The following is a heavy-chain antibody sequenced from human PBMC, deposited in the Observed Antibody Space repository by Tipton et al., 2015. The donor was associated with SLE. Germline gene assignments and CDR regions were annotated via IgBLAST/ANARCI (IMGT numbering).Heavy chain of an antibody. D-gene: IGHD3-10*01. CDR1: GGSISSSSYY. CDR3: ARDRYYGSGRNDYYYMDV. CDR2: IYYSGST. J-gene: IGHJ6*03. Sequence: TLSLTCTVSGGSISSSSYYLGWIRQPPGKGLEWIGSIYYSGSTYYNPSLKSRVTISVDTSKNQFSLKLSSVTAADTAVYYCARDRYYGSGRNDYYYMDVWGKGTTVTVSS. V-gene: IGHV4-39*07.